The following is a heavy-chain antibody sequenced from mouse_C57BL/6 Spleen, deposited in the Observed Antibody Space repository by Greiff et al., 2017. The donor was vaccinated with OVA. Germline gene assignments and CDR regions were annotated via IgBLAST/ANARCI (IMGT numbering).Heavy chain of an antibody. CDR1: GYSITSGYY. Sequence: DVKLQESGPGLVKPSQSLSLTCSVTGYSITSGYYWNWIRQFPGNKLEWMGYISYDGSNNYNPSLKNRISITRDTSKNQFFLKLNSVTTEDTATYYCARIYYGNYGAYWGQGTLVTVSA. D-gene: IGHD2-1*01. V-gene: IGHV3-6*01. CDR3: ARIYYGNYGAY. CDR2: ISYDGSN. J-gene: IGHJ3*01.